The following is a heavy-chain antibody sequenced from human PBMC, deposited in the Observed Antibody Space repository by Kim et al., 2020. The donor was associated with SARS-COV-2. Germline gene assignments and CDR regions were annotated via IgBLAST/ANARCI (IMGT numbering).Heavy chain of an antibody. V-gene: IGHV3-30*07. CDR3: ATVFGPYSSTWYSIDY. J-gene: IGHJ4*02. Sequence: SVKGRFTISRDNSKNTLYLQMNSLSAEDTAIYYCATVFGPYSSTWYSIDYWGQGTLVTVSS. D-gene: IGHD6-13*01.